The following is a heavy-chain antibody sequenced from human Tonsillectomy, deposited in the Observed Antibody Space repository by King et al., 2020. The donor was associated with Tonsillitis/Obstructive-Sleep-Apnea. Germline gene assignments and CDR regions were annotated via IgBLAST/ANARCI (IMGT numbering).Heavy chain of an antibody. CDR1: GFTFSSHS. CDR2: TSSSSNYI. V-gene: IGHV3-21*01. CDR3: ARDGGGYNYGLVSYYYYMDV. J-gene: IGHJ6*03. Sequence: VQLVESGGGLVKPGGSLRFSCAASGFTFSSHSMNWVRQAPGKGLEWVSSTSSSSNYISYADSVKGRFTISRDNAKNSLYLQMNSLRAEDTAVYYCARDGGGYNYGLVSYYYYMDVWGKGTTVTVSS. D-gene: IGHD5-18*01.